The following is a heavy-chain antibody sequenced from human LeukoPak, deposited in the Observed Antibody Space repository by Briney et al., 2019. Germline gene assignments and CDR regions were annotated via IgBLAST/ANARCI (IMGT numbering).Heavy chain of an antibody. Sequence: PSETLSLTCTVSGGSISSHYWSWIRQPPGKGLEWIGYIYYSGSTSYNPSLKSRVTISVDKSKNQFSLKLSSVTAADTAVYYCARKDDSSGYYVDQWGQGTLVTVSS. J-gene: IGHJ4*02. CDR3: ARKDDSSGYYVDQ. CDR1: GGSISSHY. CDR2: IYYSGST. D-gene: IGHD3-22*01. V-gene: IGHV4-59*11.